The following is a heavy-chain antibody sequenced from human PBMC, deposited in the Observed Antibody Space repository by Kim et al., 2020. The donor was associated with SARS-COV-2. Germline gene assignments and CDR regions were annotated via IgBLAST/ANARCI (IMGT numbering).Heavy chain of an antibody. CDR2: IKQDGSER. Sequence: GGSLRLSCTATTFTIGDYWMAWVRQAPGKGLEYVANIKQDGSERAYVDSVQGRFTISRDNTKNSLYLQIDSLRADDSALYYCARENHKIMGPGAFDVWGQGTAVTVSS. V-gene: IGHV3-7*05. CDR1: TFTIGDYW. J-gene: IGHJ3*01. D-gene: IGHD3-16*01. CDR3: ARENHKIMGPGAFDV.